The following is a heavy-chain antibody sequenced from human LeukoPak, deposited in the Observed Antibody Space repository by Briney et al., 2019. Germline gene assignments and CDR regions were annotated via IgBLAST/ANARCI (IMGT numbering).Heavy chain of an antibody. Sequence: SETLSLTCTVSGGSISSYCWSWIRQPPGKGLEWIGYIYYSGSTYYNPSLKSRVTISVDTSKNQFSLKLSSVTAADTAVYYCARAVVVPAAIILDPWGQGTLVTVSS. V-gene: IGHV4-30-4*08. CDR1: GGSISSYC. CDR2: IYYSGST. CDR3: ARAVVVPAAIILDP. D-gene: IGHD2-2*01. J-gene: IGHJ5*02.